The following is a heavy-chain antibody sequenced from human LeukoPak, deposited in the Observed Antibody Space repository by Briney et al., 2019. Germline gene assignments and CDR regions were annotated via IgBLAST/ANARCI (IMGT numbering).Heavy chain of an antibody. V-gene: IGHV1-2*02. Sequence: ASANVSFKASVYTFTGYYMHWVRQAPGQGLEWMGWINPNSGGTNYAQKFQGRVTMTRDTSISTAYMELSRLRSDDTAVYYCARDQYYDILTGSQGYWGQGTLVTVSS. J-gene: IGHJ4*02. CDR1: VYTFTGYY. D-gene: IGHD3-9*01. CDR2: INPNSGGT. CDR3: ARDQYYDILTGSQGY.